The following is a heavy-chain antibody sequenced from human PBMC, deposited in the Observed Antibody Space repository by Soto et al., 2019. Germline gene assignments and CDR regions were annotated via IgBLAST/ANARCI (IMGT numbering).Heavy chain of an antibody. J-gene: IGHJ5*02. CDR3: ARVEGRFDT. CDR2: ISSSGSII. Sequence: GALRLSCAASGFTFSSYEMNWVRQAPGKGTEGVSYISSSGSIIYYADSVKGRFTISRDNAKNSLYLQMNSLRAGDTAVDYCARVEGRFDTWGQGTLVTVSS. CDR1: GFTFSSYE. V-gene: IGHV3-48*03. D-gene: IGHD3-3*01.